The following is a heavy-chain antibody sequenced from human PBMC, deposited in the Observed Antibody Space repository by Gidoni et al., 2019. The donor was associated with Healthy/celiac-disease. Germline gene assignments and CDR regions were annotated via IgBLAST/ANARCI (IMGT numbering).Heavy chain of an antibody. V-gene: IGHV1-69*01. CDR3: ARDSNGELRFAYYYYGMDV. J-gene: IGHJ6*02. CDR2: IIPIFGTA. D-gene: IGHD3-3*01. Sequence: VVAAAEVKKPGSSVKVSCKASGGTFSSYAISWVRQAPGQGLEWMGGIIPIFGTANYAQKFQGRVTITADESTSTAYMELSSLRSEDTAVYYCARDSNGELRFAYYYYGMDVWGQGTTVTVSS. CDR1: GGTFSSYA.